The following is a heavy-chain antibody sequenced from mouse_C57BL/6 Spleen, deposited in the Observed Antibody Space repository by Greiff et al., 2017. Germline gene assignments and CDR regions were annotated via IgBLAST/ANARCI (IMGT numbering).Heavy chain of an antibody. Sequence: QVQLQQPGAELVKPGASVKMSCKASGYNFTSYWITWVKQRPGQGLEWIGDIYPGSGSTNYNAKFKSKATLTVDTSSTTAYMQLSSLTSADSAVYYCASCYYGYDRGFFGYWGQGTTLTVSS. D-gene: IGHD2-2*01. CDR1: GYNFTSYW. V-gene: IGHV1-55*01. CDR2: IYPGSGST. CDR3: ASCYYGYDRGFFGY. J-gene: IGHJ2*01.